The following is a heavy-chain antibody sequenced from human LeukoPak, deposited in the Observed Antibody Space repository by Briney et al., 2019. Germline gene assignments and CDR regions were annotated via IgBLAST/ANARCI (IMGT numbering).Heavy chain of an antibody. Sequence: ASVTVSCKASGYTFTSYGISWVRQAPGQGLEWMGWISAYNGNTNYAQKLQGRVTMTTDTSTSTAYMELRSLRSDDTAVYYCASNIDYYDSTPVAFDIWGQGTMVTVSS. V-gene: IGHV1-18*01. CDR3: ASNIDYYDSTPVAFDI. CDR2: ISAYNGNT. D-gene: IGHD3-22*01. J-gene: IGHJ3*02. CDR1: GYTFTSYG.